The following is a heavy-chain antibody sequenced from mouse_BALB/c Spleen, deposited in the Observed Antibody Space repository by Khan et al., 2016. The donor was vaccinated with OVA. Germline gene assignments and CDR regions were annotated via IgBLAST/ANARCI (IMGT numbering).Heavy chain of an antibody. D-gene: IGHD2-2*01. CDR2: ISSGGHYT. J-gene: IGHJ4*01. V-gene: IGHV5-9-3*01. CDR3: ARSLVDYYAMDY. CDR1: GFTFSSYA. Sequence: EVELVESGGGVVKPGGSLKLSCSAPGFTFSSYAMSWVRQTPEKRLEWVATISSGGHYTFYPDSVKGRFTISRDNAKNTLYLQMSSLRSEDTAMYYCARSLVDYYAMDYWGQGTSVTVSS.